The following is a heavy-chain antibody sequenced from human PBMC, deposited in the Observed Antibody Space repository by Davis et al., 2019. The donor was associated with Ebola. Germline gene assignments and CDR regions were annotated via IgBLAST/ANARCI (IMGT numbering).Heavy chain of an antibody. CDR2: IYYSGST. V-gene: IGHV4-59*12. J-gene: IGHJ6*03. CDR1: GGSISSYY. CDR3: ARGGGWGLTILGYMDV. Sequence: PGGSLRLSCTVSGGSISSYYWSWIRQPPGKGLEWIGYIYYSGSTNYNPSLKSRVTISVDTSKNQFSLKLSSVTAADTAVYYCARGGGWGLTILGYMDVWGKGTAVTVSS. D-gene: IGHD3-3*01.